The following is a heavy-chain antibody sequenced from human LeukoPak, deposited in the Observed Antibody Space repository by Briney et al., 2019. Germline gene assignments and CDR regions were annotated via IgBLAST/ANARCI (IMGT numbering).Heavy chain of an antibody. CDR1: GGSISSHY. Sequence: SETLSLTCTVSGGSISSHYWSWIRQPPGKGLEWIGYIYYSGSTNYNPSLKSRVTISVDTSKNQFSLKLSSVTAADTAVYYCARASSSRYLGGYYFGYWGQETLVTVSS. CDR2: IYYSGST. D-gene: IGHD6-13*01. J-gene: IGHJ4*02. V-gene: IGHV4-59*11. CDR3: ARASSSRYLGGYYFGY.